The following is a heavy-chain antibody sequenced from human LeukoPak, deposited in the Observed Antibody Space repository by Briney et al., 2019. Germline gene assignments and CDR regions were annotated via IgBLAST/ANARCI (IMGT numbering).Heavy chain of an antibody. CDR1: GFTFSSYG. CDR2: VSYDGSSM. V-gene: IGHV3-30*18. J-gene: IGHJ6*02. D-gene: IGHD2-8*01. Sequence: PGGSLRLSCEASGFTFSSYGIHWVRQAPGKGLEWVAVVSYDGSSMFYADSVKGRFTVSRDNLKNTLYLQMDSLRAEDSAVYYCAKLPFPSRMSYHYYGMDVWGQGTTVTVSS. CDR3: AKLPFPSRMSYHYYGMDV.